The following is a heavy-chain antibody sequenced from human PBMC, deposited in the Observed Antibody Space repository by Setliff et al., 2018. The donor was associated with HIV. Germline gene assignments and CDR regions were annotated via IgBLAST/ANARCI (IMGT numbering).Heavy chain of an antibody. J-gene: IGHJ3*02. V-gene: IGHV1-69*10. CDR1: GGTSSTHA. CDR2: IISILEIT. CDR3: AGPRGDEAFDI. D-gene: IGHD3-10*01. Sequence: SVKVSCKASGGTSSTHAMNWVRQAPGQGLEWVGQIISILEITDYAQKLQGRVTITADGPTNTFYMELSGLRSDDTAVYYCAGPRGDEAFDIWGQGTMVTVSS.